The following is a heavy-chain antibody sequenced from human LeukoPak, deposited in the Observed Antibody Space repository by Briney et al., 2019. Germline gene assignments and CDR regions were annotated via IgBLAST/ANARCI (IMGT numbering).Heavy chain of an antibody. V-gene: IGHV4-39*07. J-gene: IGHJ4*02. Sequence: SETLSLTCTVSGGSISSSSYYWGWIRQPPGKGLEWIGSIYYSGSTYYNPSLKSRVTISVDTSKNQFSLKLSSVTAADTAVYYCARVGRYYYDSSGYGYYFDYWGQGTLVTVSS. CDR3: ARVGRYYYDSSGYGYYFDY. D-gene: IGHD3-22*01. CDR2: IYYSGST. CDR1: GGSISSSSYY.